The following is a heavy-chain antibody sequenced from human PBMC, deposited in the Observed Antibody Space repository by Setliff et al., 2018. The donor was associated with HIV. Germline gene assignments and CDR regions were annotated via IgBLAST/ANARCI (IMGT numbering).Heavy chain of an antibody. CDR1: DGSISDYY. V-gene: IGHV4-59*01. D-gene: IGHD3-16*01. Sequence: PSETLSLTCTVSDGSISDYYWSWIRQPPGKGLEWIGYIYYSGSSNYNPSLKSRVTMSLDTSKNQFSLSLNSVTAADTAVYYCARQGGGRPYYSYMDVWGEGTTVTVSS. CDR2: IYYSGSS. CDR3: ARQGGGRPYYSYMDV. J-gene: IGHJ6*03.